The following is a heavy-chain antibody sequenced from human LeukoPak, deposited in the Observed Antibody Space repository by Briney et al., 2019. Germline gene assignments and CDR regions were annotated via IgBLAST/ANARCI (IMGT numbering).Heavy chain of an antibody. V-gene: IGHV4-59*01. CDR3: ARVYVAYGMDV. CDR2: IYYSGST. Sequence: PSETLSLTCTVSGGSISSYYWSWIRQPPGKGLEWIGYIYYSGSTNYNPFLKSRVTISVDTSKNQFSLKLSSVTAADTAVYYCARVYVAYGMDVWGQGTTVTVSS. D-gene: IGHD2/OR15-2a*01. CDR1: GGSISSYY. J-gene: IGHJ6*02.